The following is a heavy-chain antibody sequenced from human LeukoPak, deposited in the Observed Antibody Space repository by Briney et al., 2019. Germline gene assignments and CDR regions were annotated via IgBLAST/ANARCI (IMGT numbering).Heavy chain of an antibody. CDR2: IIPIFGTA. D-gene: IGHD1-26*01. J-gene: IGHJ2*01. Sequence: SVKVSCKASGGTFSSYAISWVRQAPGQGLEWMGGIIPIFGTAIYAQKFQGRVTITTDESTSTAYMELSSLRSEDTAVYYCARALVLSGSWEPNWYFDLWGRGTLVTVSS. CDR1: GGTFSSYA. V-gene: IGHV1-69*05. CDR3: ARALVLSGSWEPNWYFDL.